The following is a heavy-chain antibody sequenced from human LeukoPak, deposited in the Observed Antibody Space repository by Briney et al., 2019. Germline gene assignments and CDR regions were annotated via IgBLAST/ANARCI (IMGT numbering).Heavy chain of an antibody. CDR1: DGSIGSYY. V-gene: IGHV4-59*08. D-gene: IGHD3-10*01. CDR3: ARHGRHLWFGDSHDYAFDV. CDR2: SHVSGNI. Sequence: SEILSLTCTVSDGSIGSYYWSWIRQPPGKGLDWIGYSHVSGNIGYNPSLKSRATMSVDTSKNQVSLKLTSVTAADSAVYYCARHGRHLWFGDSHDYAFDVWGQGTMATVSS. J-gene: IGHJ3*01.